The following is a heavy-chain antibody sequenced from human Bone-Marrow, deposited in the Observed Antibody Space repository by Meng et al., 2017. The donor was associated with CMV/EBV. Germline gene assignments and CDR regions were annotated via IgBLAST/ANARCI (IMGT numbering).Heavy chain of an antibody. CDR2: INPNSGGT. J-gene: IGHJ5*02. V-gene: IGHV1-2*02. D-gene: IGHD2-2*01. CDR1: GYTFTGYY. Sequence: ASVKVSCKASGYTFTGYYMHWVRQAPGQGLEWMGWINPNSGGTNYAQKFQGRGTMTRDASIRTAYMELSRLRSDDTAVYYCARYCSSTSCYVWFDPWGQGTLVTVSS. CDR3: ARYCSSTSCYVWFDP.